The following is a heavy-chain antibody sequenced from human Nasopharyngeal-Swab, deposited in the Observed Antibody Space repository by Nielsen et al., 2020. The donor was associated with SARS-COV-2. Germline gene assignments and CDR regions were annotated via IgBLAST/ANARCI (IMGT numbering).Heavy chain of an antibody. D-gene: IGHD1-26*01. J-gene: IGHJ4*02. CDR3: ARISQELLHYDY. CDR1: GFSLSNPRMG. Sequence: SGPTLLKPTETLTLTCTVSGFSLSNPRMGVGWIRQPPGKALEWLAHIFSTDEKSYSTSLKSRLTISKDISNSQVVLTMTNMDPVDTATYYCARISQELLHYDYWGQGTLVTVSS. V-gene: IGHV2-26*01. CDR2: IFSTDEK.